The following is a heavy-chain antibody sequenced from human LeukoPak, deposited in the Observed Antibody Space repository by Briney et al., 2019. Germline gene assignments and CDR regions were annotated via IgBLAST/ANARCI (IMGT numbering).Heavy chain of an antibody. CDR1: GFTLSSYE. CDR3: ARAYLAIAVPALYGMDV. Sequence: GSLRLSCAASGFTLSSYEMNWVRQAPGKGLEWVSYISRSGSTKYYEDSVKGRFTISRDNAKNSLYLQMNSLRAEDTAVYYCARAYLAIAVPALYGMDVWGQGTTVTVSS. D-gene: IGHD2-2*01. V-gene: IGHV3-48*03. J-gene: IGHJ6*02. CDR2: ISRSGSTK.